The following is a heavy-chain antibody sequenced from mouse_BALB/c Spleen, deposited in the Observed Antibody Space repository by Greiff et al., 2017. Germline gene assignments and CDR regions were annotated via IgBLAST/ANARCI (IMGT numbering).Heavy chain of an antibody. V-gene: IGHV14-3*02. D-gene: IGHD4-1*01. CDR2: IDPANGNT. Sequence: VQLKESGAELVKPGASVKLSCTASGFNIKDTYMHWVKQRPEQGLEWIGRIDPANGNTKYDPKFQGKATITADTSSNTAYLQLSSLTSEDTAVYYCALDWDGSYFDYWGQGTTLTVSS. CDR1: GFNIKDTY. J-gene: IGHJ2*01. CDR3: ALDWDGSYFDY.